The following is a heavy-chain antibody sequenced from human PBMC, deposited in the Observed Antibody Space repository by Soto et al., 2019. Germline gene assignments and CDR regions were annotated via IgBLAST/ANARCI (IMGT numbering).Heavy chain of an antibody. D-gene: IGHD2-15*01. CDR3: ATVPHLYCSGGSCYSGY. Sequence: SETLSLTCTVSGGSISSGGYYWSWIRQHPGKGLEWIGYIYYSGSTYYNPSLKSRVTISVDTSKNQLSLKLSSVTAADTAVYYCATVPHLYCSGGSCYSGYWGKGTLVTVSS. J-gene: IGHJ4*02. CDR1: GGSISSGGYY. CDR2: IYYSGST. V-gene: IGHV4-31*03.